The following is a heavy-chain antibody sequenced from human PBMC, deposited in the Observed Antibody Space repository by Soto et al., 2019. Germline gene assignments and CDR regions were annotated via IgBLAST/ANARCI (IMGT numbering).Heavy chain of an antibody. CDR2: ISWNSGSI. D-gene: IGHD3-3*01. CDR3: AKDIGDFDAFDI. V-gene: IGHV3-9*01. J-gene: IGHJ3*02. Sequence: VQLVESGGGLVQPGRSLRLSCAASGFTFDDYAMHWVRQAPGKGLEWVSGISWNSGSIGYADSVKGRFTISRDNAKNSLYLQMNSLRAEDTALYYCAKDIGDFDAFDIWGQGTMVTVSS. CDR1: GFTFDDYA.